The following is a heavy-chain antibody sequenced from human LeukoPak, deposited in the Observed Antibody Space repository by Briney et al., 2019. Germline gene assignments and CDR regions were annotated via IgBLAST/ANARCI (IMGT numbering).Heavy chain of an antibody. CDR2: IYYSGST. V-gene: IGHV4-59*01. CDR1: GGSISSYY. D-gene: IGHD5-24*01. J-gene: IGHJ6*03. Sequence: SETLSLTCTVSGGSISSYYWSWIRQPPGKGLEWIGYIYYSGSTNYNPSLKSRVTISVDTSNNQFSLKLSSVTAADTAVYYCATRLKGERDGYNYFGYYYYYMDVWGKGTTVTVSS. CDR3: ATRLKGERDGYNYFGYYYYYMDV.